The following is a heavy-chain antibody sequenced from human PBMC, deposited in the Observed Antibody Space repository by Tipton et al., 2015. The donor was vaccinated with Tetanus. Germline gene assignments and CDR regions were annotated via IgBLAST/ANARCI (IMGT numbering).Heavy chain of an antibody. J-gene: IGHJ4*02. D-gene: IGHD3-10*01. CDR1: GGSISSNNW. V-gene: IGHV4-4*02. CDR2: IYHGGST. Sequence: TLSLTCAVSGGSISSNNWWSWVRQPPGKGLEWIGEIYHGGSTNYNPSPKSRVTISVDKSKNQFSLKLSSVTAADTAVYYCARTYYGSGSYYRDYWGQGTLVTVSS. CDR3: ARTYYGSGSYYRDY.